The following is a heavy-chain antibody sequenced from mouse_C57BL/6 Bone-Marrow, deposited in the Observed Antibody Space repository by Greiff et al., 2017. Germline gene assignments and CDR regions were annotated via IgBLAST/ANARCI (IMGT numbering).Heavy chain of an antibody. Sequence: VQLQQSGAELVKPGASVKLSCKASGYTFTEYTIHWVKQRSGQGLEWIGWFYPGSGSIKYNEKFKDKATLTADKSSSTVYMELSRLTSEDSAVYFCARHEAGYYYGSSHYYFDYWGQGTTLTVSS. CDR1: GYTFTEYT. V-gene: IGHV1-62-2*01. J-gene: IGHJ2*01. CDR3: ARHEAGYYYGSSHYYFDY. CDR2: FYPGSGSI. D-gene: IGHD1-1*01.